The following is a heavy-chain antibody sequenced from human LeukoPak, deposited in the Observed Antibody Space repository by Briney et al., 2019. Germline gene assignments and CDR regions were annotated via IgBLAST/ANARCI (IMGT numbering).Heavy chain of an antibody. Sequence: PGGSLRLSCAASGFTFSSYWMSWVRQAPGKGLEWVANIKQDGSEKYYVDSVKGRFTISRDNAKNPLYLQMNSLRAEDTAVYYCARDFAAAGTYYGMDVWGQGTTVTVSS. J-gene: IGHJ6*02. V-gene: IGHV3-7*01. CDR1: GFTFSSYW. D-gene: IGHD6-13*01. CDR3: ARDFAAAGTYYGMDV. CDR2: IKQDGSEK.